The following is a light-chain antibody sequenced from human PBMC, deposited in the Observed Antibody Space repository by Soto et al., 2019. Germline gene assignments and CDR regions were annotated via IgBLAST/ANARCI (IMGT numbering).Light chain of an antibody. CDR1: QSVSSSY. Sequence: EIVLTQSPGTLSLSPGERATLSCRASQSVSSSYLAWYQQNPGQAPRLLIYGASSRATGTPDRFSGSGSGTDFTLTISRLEPEDFAVYYCQQYCTSIWTFGQGTKVDIK. V-gene: IGKV3-20*01. CDR3: QQYCTSIWT. J-gene: IGKJ1*01. CDR2: GAS.